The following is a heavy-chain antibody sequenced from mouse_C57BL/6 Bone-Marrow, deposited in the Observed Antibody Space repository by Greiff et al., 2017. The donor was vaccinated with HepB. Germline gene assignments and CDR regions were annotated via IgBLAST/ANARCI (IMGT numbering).Heavy chain of an antibody. Sequence: EVKLMESGGDLVKPGGSLKLSCAASGFTFSSYGMSWVRQTPDKRLEWVATISGGGSYTSYPDSVTGRFTISRDNAKNTLYLRMSRLKSEDTALYDCARQWRPYAMDYWGQGTSVTVSS. J-gene: IGHJ4*01. CDR2: ISGGGSYT. CDR1: GFTFSSYG. CDR3: ARQWRPYAMDY. V-gene: IGHV5-6*01.